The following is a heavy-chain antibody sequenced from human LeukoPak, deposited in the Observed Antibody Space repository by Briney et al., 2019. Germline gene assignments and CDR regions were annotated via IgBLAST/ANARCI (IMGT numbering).Heavy chain of an antibody. CDR3: ARLDYYDSSDYYYGMDV. V-gene: IGHV5-51*01. Sequence: GESLKISCEGSGFKFSNYWIAWVRQMPGKGLEWVGFIYPGDSESRYSPSFEGQVTISADKSISTAYLHWSSLKASDTAIYYCARLDYYDSSDYYYGMDVWGQGTTVTVSS. D-gene: IGHD3-22*01. CDR2: IYPGDSES. J-gene: IGHJ6*02. CDR1: GFKFSNYW.